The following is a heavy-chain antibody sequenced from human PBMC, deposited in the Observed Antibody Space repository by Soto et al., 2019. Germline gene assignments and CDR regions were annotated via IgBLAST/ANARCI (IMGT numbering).Heavy chain of an antibody. V-gene: IGHV1-69*02. CDR1: GGTFSSYT. D-gene: IGHD3-22*01. CDR3: ASRYDSSDY. CDR2: IIPILGIA. J-gene: IGHJ4*02. Sequence: QVQLVQSGAEVKKPGSSVKVSCKASGGTFSSYTISWVRQAPGQGLEWMGRIIPILGIANYAQKSQGRVTXXADKSTSTAYMELSSLRSEDTAVYYCASRYDSSDYWGQGTLVTVSS.